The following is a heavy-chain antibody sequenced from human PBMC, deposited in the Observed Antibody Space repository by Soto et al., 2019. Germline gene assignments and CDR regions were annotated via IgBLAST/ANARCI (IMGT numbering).Heavy chain of an antibody. CDR3: AIHHGPTTSENWFDP. CDR1: GYTFFTYD. Sequence: QVHLVQSGVEVKTPGASVKVSCQASGYTFFTYDISWVRQAPGQGLEWMGWISTYSGDTKYAQKFQGRVTMTTDTSTTTAYLELSSRRSDDTAVYYCAIHHGPTTSENWFDPWGQRPLVTVSS. D-gene: IGHD5-12*01. J-gene: IGHJ5*02. V-gene: IGHV1-18*01. CDR2: ISTYSGDT.